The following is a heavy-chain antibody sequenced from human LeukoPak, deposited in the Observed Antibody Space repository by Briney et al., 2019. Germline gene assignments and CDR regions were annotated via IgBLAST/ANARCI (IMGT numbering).Heavy chain of an antibody. J-gene: IGHJ4*02. CDR3: AKGGSAQPPDY. V-gene: IGHV3-9*01. CDR1: GFTFDDYA. D-gene: IGHD1-14*01. Sequence: GGSLRLSCAASGFTFDDYAMHWVRQAPGKGPEWVSGISWNSGSIGYADSVKGRFTISRDNAKNSLYLQMNSLRAEDTALYYCAKGGSAQPPDYWGQGTLVTVSS. CDR2: ISWNSGSI.